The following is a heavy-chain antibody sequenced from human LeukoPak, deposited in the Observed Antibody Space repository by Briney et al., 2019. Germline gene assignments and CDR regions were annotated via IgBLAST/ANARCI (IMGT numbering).Heavy chain of an antibody. CDR1: GFTFSSYS. V-gene: IGHV3-21*01. CDR2: IGSHSKYI. J-gene: IGHJ3*02. CDR3: ARGPDIVVIPIVDDSFDI. Sequence: GGSLRLSCAASGFTFSSYSLNWVRRAPGKGREWVSSIGSHSKYIYYVDSVKGRFTSSRDNAKNSLYLQMNSLRAEDTAVYYFARGPDIVVIPIVDDSFDIWGQGTMVTVSS. D-gene: IGHD2-2*01.